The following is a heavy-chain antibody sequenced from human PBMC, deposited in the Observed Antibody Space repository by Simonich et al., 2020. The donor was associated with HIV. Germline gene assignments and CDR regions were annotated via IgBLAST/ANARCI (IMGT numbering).Heavy chain of an antibody. CDR2: ISVSGGST. CDR3: AKALSSSSYYFDY. Sequence: GGGLVPPGGSLRLSCTASGFTFSNCAMSWVRKAPGKGLGWVSAISVSGGSTYYTDSVKGRFTISRDNSKITLYLQMNSLRAEDTAIYYCAKALSSSSYYFDYWGQGTLVTVSS. J-gene: IGHJ4*02. D-gene: IGHD6-6*01. CDR1: GFTFSNCA. V-gene: IGHV3-23*01.